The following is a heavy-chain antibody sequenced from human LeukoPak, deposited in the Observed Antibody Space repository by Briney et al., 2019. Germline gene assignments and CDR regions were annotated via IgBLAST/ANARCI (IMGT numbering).Heavy chain of an antibody. CDR1: GFTFSSYW. D-gene: IGHD3-3*01. J-gene: IGHJ6*03. V-gene: IGHV3-7*01. CDR2: IKQDGSEK. CDR3: ARETTIFGVVPNYYMDV. Sequence: GGSLRLSCAASGFTFSSYWMSWVRQAPGKGLEWVANIKQDGSEKYYVDSVKGRFTISRDNAKNSLYLQMNSLRAEDTAVYYCARETTIFGVVPNYYMDVWGKGTTVTVSS.